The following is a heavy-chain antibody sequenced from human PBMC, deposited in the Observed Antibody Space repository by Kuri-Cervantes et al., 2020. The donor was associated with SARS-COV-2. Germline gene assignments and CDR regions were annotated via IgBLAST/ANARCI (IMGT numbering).Heavy chain of an antibody. CDR3: ARDRDDFLSGYRVNYYYYGMYV. J-gene: IGHJ6*02. Sequence: ASVKVSCKASGYTFTGYYMHWVRQAPGQGLEWMGWINTNSGGTNYAQKFQGRVTMTRDTSTSTAYMELSRLRSEDTAVYYCARDRDDFLSGYRVNYYYYGMYVWGQGTTVTVSS. D-gene: IGHD3-3*01. V-gene: IGHV1-2*02. CDR1: GYTFTGYY. CDR2: INTNSGGT.